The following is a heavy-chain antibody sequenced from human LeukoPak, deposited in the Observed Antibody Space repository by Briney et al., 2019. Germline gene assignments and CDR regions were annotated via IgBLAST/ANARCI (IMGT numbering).Heavy chain of an antibody. J-gene: IGHJ4*02. CDR2: ISYDGSNK. V-gene: IGHV3-30*18. CDR3: AKDWIAAAVTPGDY. Sequence: GGSLRLSCAASGFTFSSYGMHWVRQAPGKGLEWVAVISYDGSNKYYADSVKGRFTISRDNSKNTLYLQMNSLRAEDTAVYYCAKDWIAAAVTPGDYWGQGTLVTVSS. CDR1: GFTFSSYG. D-gene: IGHD6-13*01.